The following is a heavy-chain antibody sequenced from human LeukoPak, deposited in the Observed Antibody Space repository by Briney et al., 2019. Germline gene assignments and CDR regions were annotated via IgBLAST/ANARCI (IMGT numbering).Heavy chain of an antibody. V-gene: IGHV3-15*07. CDR1: GFTLCRYL. Sequence: GALRPSFAASGFTLCRYLVDRVRQASGEGLEWVGRIRSNSDGGTIDYAAPVKGRFTLSRDDSKTTLYLQMNSLQTEDTAVYYCATDFYDSTWGQGTLVTVSS. J-gene: IGHJ5*02. CDR3: ATDFYDST. CDR2: IRSNSDGGTI. D-gene: IGHD3-22*01.